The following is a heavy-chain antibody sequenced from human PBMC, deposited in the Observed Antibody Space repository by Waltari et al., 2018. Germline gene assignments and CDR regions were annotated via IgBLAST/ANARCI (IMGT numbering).Heavy chain of an antibody. V-gene: IGHV1-69*14. Sequence: QVQLVQSGAEVKKPGSSVKVSCKASGGTFSSYAISWVRQAPGQGLAWRGGSIPIVGTANDAQKFQGRVTSTADKSTSTAYRELSSLRSEDTAVYYCARRQWRGHGNWYFDLWGRGTLVTVSS. CDR3: ARRQWRGHGNWYFDL. J-gene: IGHJ2*01. D-gene: IGHD6-19*01. CDR2: SIPIVGTA. CDR1: GGTFSSYA.